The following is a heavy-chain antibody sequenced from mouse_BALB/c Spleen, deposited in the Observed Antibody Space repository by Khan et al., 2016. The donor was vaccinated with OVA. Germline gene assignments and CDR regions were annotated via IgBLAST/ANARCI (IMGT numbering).Heavy chain of an antibody. CDR2: ISYGGST. CDR3: ARKNYYGYAMDY. Sequence: VQLKESGPGLVKPSQSLSLTCTVTGYSFTSDYAWDLLRHFPGNKLEWMGYISYGGSTNYNPSLKSRISITRNTSKNQFFLQLNPLTTEDTATYDYARKNYYGYAMDYWGQGTSVTVSS. V-gene: IGHV3-2*02. CDR1: GYSFTSDYA. J-gene: IGHJ4*01. D-gene: IGHD1-1*01.